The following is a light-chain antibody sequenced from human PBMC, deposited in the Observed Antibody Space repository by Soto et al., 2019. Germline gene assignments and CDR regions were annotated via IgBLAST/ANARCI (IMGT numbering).Light chain of an antibody. CDR3: QQTYSFPRT. V-gene: IGKV1-39*01. CDR1: QSISSY. J-gene: IGKJ1*01. Sequence: DIQMTQSPSSLSASVGDRVTITCRASQSISSYLNWYQQKPGKAPKVLIYAASSLQSGVPSRFSGGGSGTDFTLTITSLQPEDFATYYCQQTYSFPRTFGQGTKVDIK. CDR2: AAS.